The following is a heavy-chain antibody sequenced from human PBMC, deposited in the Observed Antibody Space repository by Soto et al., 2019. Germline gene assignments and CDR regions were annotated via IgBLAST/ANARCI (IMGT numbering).Heavy chain of an antibody. CDR2: IIPILGIP. CDR1: GGPFSSNS. Sequence: QVQLVQSGAEVKKPGSSVKVSCRASGGPFSSNSISGVRQAPGQGLEWMGRIIPILGIPNYAQKFQGRVTITADKSTSTAYMELSSLRSDDTAVYYCASQYYYGSGTYSSWFDPWGQGTLVTVSS. CDR3: ASQYYYGSGTYSSWFDP. J-gene: IGHJ5*02. V-gene: IGHV1-69*02. D-gene: IGHD3-10*01.